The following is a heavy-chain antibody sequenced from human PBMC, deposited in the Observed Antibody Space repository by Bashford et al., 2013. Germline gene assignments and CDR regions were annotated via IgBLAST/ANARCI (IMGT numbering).Heavy chain of an antibody. D-gene: IGHD3-10*01. CDR3: ARVAFGARQRHAFDI. J-gene: IGHJ3*02. CDR2: MNPNSGDS. V-gene: IGHV1-8*01. Sequence: ASVKVSCKASGGTFNTYDVNWVRQAPGQGLEWVGWMNPNSGDSGYAREFQGRVTLTRDTSISTAYMELSSLRSNDTAVYYCARVAFGARQRHAFDIWGQGTMVTVSS. CDR1: GGTFNTYD.